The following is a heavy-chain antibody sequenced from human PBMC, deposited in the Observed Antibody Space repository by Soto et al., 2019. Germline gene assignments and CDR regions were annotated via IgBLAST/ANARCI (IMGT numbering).Heavy chain of an antibody. D-gene: IGHD3-10*01. Sequence: GGSLRLSCAASGFTFSDHYMEWVRQAPGKGLEWVGRSRNKTRSYTTEYAASVKGRFTSSRDDSENLLYLQMNSLKTEDTAVYYCARSTWVGESTYYYYYMDVWGIGIAVTVSS. V-gene: IGHV3-72*01. CDR3: ARSTWVGESTYYYYYMDV. J-gene: IGHJ6*03. CDR2: SRNKTRSYTT. CDR1: GFTFSDHY.